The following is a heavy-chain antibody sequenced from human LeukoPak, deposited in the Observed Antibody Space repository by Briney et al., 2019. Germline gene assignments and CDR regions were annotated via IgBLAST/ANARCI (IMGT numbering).Heavy chain of an antibody. J-gene: IGHJ4*02. D-gene: IGHD6-19*01. CDR2: IISTGSYI. Sequence: GGSLRLSCAASGFTFSDYSMNWVRQAPGKGLEWVSSIISTGSYISYADSVKGRFTISRDNAKNSLYLQMNSLRAEDTAVYYCARRGAVAGGAHFDYWGQGTLVTVSS. CDR1: GFTFSDYS. V-gene: IGHV3-21*01. CDR3: ARRGAVAGGAHFDY.